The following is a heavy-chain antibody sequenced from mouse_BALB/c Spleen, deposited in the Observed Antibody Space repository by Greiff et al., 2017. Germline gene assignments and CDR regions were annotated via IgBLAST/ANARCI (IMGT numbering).Heavy chain of an antibody. CDR2: ISSGGST. V-gene: IGHV5-6-5*01. CDR3: AREGRGNWVYFDY. Sequence: EVKLVESGGGLVKPGGSLKLSCAASGFTFSSYAMSWVRQTPEKRLEWVASISSGGSTYYPDSVKGRFTISRDNARNILYLQMSSLRSEDTAMYYCAREGRGNWVYFDYWGQGTTLTVSS. J-gene: IGHJ2*01. CDR1: GFTFSSYA. D-gene: IGHD4-1*01.